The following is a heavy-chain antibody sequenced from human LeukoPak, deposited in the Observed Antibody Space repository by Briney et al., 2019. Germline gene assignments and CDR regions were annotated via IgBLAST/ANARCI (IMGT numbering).Heavy chain of an antibody. Sequence: SQTLSLTCAISGDSVSSNSAAWNWIRQSPSRGLEWLGRTYYRSKWYNDYAVSVKSRITINPDTSKNQFSLQLNSVTPEDTAVYYCARRAPLRGYGGYEWFDPWGQGTLVTVSS. CDR2: TYYRSKWYN. CDR3: ARRAPLRGYGGYEWFDP. J-gene: IGHJ5*02. V-gene: IGHV6-1*01. CDR1: GDSVSSNSAA. D-gene: IGHD5-12*01.